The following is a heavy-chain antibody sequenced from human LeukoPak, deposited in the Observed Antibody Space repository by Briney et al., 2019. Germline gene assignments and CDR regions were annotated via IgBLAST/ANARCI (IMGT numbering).Heavy chain of an antibody. J-gene: IGHJ4*02. CDR2: INPNSGGT. D-gene: IGHD5-24*01. Sequence: ASVKVSCKASGYTFTGYFIHWVRQAPGQGLEWMGWINPNSGGTSYAQKFQGRVTITTGTSISTAYMELSSLRSEDTAAYYCARVDWLQLIPFDYWGQGTLVTVSS. V-gene: IGHV1-2*02. CDR3: ARVDWLQLIPFDY. CDR1: GYTFTGYF.